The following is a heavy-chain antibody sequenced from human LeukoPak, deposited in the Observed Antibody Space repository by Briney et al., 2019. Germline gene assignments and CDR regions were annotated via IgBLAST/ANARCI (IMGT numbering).Heavy chain of an antibody. D-gene: IGHD3-22*01. J-gene: IGHJ4*02. CDR1: GFTFSSYA. Sequence: GGSLRLSCAASGFTFSSYAMHWVRQAPGKGLEWVAVISYDGSNKYYADSVKGRFTISRDNSKNTLYLQMNSLRAEDTAVYYCAKTLTYYYDSSGPFDYWGQGTLVTVSS. CDR3: AKTLTYYYDSSGPFDY. CDR2: ISYDGSNK. V-gene: IGHV3-30*04.